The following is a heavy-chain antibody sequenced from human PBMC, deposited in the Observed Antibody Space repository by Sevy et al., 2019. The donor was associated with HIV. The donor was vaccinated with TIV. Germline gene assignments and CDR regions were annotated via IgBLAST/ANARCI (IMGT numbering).Heavy chain of an antibody. J-gene: IGHJ3*02. CDR2: INHSGSS. CDR3: ATRETTVTYAFDI. Sequence: SETLSLTCTVYGGSLSGYYWSWIRQPPGKGLEWIGEINHSGSSNYNPALKSRVTISVDTSKNQFSLKLSSVTAADTAVYYCATRETTVTYAFDIWGQGTMVTVSS. D-gene: IGHD4-17*01. CDR1: GGSLSGYY. V-gene: IGHV4-34*01.